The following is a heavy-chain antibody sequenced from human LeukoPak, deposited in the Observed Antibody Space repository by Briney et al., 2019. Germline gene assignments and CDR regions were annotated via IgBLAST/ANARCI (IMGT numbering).Heavy chain of an antibody. CDR3: AKCILTGYYKGYMDV. D-gene: IGHD3-9*01. CDR2: ISGSGGST. Sequence: GGSLRLSCAASGFTFSDSYMTWIRQAPGKGLEWVSAISGSGGSTYYADSVKGRFTISRDNSKNTLYLQMNSLRAEDTAVYYCAKCILTGYYKGYMDVWGKGTTVTISS. CDR1: GFTFSDSY. V-gene: IGHV3-23*01. J-gene: IGHJ6*03.